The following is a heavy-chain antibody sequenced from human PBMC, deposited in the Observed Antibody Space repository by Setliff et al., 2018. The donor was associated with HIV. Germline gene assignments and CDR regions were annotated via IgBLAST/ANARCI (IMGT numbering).Heavy chain of an antibody. CDR3: TKPTTVVTSYYFDS. J-gene: IGHJ4*02. D-gene: IGHD4-17*01. CDR1: GFTFSNYG. V-gene: IGHV3-30*18. CDR2: ISYHEKDT. Sequence: SCGASGFTFSNYGMQWVRQAPGKGLEWVAIISYHEKDTFYADSVKGRFTISRDNSKNMLYLQMNSLRTEDTGVYYCTKPTTVVTSYYFDSWGREPRSPLL.